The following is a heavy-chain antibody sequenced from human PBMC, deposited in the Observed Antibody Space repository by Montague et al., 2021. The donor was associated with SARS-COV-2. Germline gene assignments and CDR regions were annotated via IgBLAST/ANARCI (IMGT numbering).Heavy chain of an antibody. CDR1: GFIVSSSY. V-gene: IGHV3-53*04. CDR2: IYRGGDT. Sequence: SLRLSCAASGFIVSSSYMSWVRQAPGKGLEWVSVIYRGGDTYYADSVKGRFTISRHNSKNTLYLEMNSLRGEDTAVYYCTRSVAAAGTFYYYYGMDVWGQGTRSPSP. D-gene: IGHD6-13*01. J-gene: IGHJ6*02. CDR3: TRSVAAAGTFYYYYGMDV.